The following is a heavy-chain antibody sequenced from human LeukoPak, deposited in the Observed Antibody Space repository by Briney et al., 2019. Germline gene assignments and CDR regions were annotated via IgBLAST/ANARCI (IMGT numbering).Heavy chain of an antibody. CDR2: IVVGSGNT. Sequence: SVKVSCKASGFTFTSSAMQWVRQARGQRLEWIGWIVVGSGNTNYAQKFQERVTTTRDMSTSTAYMELSSLRSEDTAVYYCAPDHLAVARYGMDVWGQGTTVTVSS. D-gene: IGHD6-19*01. V-gene: IGHV1-58*02. CDR1: GFTFTSSA. CDR3: APDHLAVARYGMDV. J-gene: IGHJ6*02.